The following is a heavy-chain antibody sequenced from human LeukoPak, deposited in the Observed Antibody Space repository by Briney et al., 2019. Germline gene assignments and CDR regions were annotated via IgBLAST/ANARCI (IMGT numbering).Heavy chain of an antibody. CDR3: ARELIVVVPAAMMNYFHY. Sequence: GGSLRLSCAASGFTFSSYSMNWVRQAPGKWLEWVSYISSSSSTIYYADSVKGRFTISRDNAKNSLYLQMNSLRAEDTAVYYCARELIVVVPAAMMNYFHYWGQGTLVTVFS. V-gene: IGHV3-48*01. J-gene: IGHJ4*02. CDR2: ISSSSSTI. D-gene: IGHD2-2*01. CDR1: GFTFSSYS.